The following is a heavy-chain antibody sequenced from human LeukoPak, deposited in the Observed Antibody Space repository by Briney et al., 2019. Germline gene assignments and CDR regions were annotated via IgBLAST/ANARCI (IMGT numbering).Heavy chain of an antibody. J-gene: IGHJ4*02. CDR3: AKGDCSSTSCYSGY. V-gene: IGHV3-23*01. CDR2: ISGSGGST. Sequence: GGSLRLSCAASGFTFSSYAMSWVRQAPGKGLEWVSAISGSGGSTYYADSVKGRFTISRDNSKNTLYLRMNSLRAEDTAVYYCAKGDCSSTSCYSGYWGQGTLVTVSS. D-gene: IGHD2-2*02. CDR1: GFTFSSYA.